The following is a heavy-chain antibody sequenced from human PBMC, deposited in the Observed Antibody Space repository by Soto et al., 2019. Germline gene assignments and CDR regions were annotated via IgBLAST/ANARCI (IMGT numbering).Heavy chain of an antibody. J-gene: IGHJ5*02. CDR3: AINDPPRYCSGGSCYPVLPNWFDP. CDR2: IIPNNGTA. Sequence: GASVKVSCKASGGTFSSYAISWVRQAPGQGLEWMGGIIPNNGTANYAQKLQGRVTMTTDTSTSTAYMELRSLRSDDTAVYYCAINDPPRYCSGGSCYPVLPNWFDPWGQGTLVTVSS. D-gene: IGHD2-15*01. CDR1: GGTFSSYA. V-gene: IGHV1-69*05.